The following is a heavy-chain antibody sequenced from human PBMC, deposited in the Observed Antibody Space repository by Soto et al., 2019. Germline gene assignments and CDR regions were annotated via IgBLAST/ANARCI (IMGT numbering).Heavy chain of an antibody. Sequence: GGSLRLSCAASGFTFSSYGMHWVRQAPGKGLEWVAVIWYDGSNKYYADSVKGRFTISRDNSKNTLYLQMNSLRAEDTAVYYCARDRTTGPNWFDPWGQGTLVTVSS. CDR2: IWYDGSNK. CDR1: GFTFSSYG. J-gene: IGHJ5*02. D-gene: IGHD1-1*01. V-gene: IGHV3-33*01. CDR3: ARDRTTGPNWFDP.